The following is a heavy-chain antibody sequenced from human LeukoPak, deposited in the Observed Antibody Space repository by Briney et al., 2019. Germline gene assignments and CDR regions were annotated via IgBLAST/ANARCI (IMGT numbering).Heavy chain of an antibody. CDR2: IYYSGST. V-gene: IGHV4-31*03. CDR3: ATLRIPVDY. D-gene: IGHD3-16*01. J-gene: IGHJ4*02. Sequence: SETLSLTCSVSGGSISSGGYSWSWIRQHPGKGLEWIGYIYYSGSTYYNPSLKSRVIMSVDTSNNRFSLRLSSVTAADTAVYYCATLRIPVDYWGQGTLVTVSS. CDR1: GGSISSGGYS.